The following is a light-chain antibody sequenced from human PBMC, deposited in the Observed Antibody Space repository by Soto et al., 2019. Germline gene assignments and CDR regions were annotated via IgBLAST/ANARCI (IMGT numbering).Light chain of an antibody. V-gene: IGLV4-60*03. CDR3: ETWDSNTRV. J-gene: IGLJ2*01. CDR2: LEGSGGY. CDR1: SGHSSYI. Sequence: QLVLTQSSSASASLGSSVKLTCTLSSGHSSYIIAWHQQQPGKAPRYLMKLEGSGGYNKGSGVPGRFSGSSSGADRYLTISKLQSEDEADYYCETWDSNTRVFGGGTKVTVL.